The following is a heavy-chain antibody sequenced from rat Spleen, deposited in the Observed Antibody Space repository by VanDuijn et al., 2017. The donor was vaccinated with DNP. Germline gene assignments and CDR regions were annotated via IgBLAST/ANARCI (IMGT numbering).Heavy chain of an antibody. CDR1: GYSITNTYR. D-gene: IGHD1-4*01. Sequence: EVQLQESGPGLVKPSQSLSLTCSVTGYSITNTYRWNWIRKFPGNKLEWMGSVNSAGTTNYNPSLKSRISITRDTSKNQLFLQVNSVTTEDTATYYCARWPGYNPPYAMDAWGQGTSVTVSS. CDR2: VNSAGTT. CDR3: ARWPGYNPPYAMDA. V-gene: IGHV3-3*01. J-gene: IGHJ4*01.